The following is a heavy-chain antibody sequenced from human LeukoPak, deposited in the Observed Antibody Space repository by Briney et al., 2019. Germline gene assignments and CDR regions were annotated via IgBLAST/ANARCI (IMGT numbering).Heavy chain of an antibody. J-gene: IGHJ6*02. CDR1: GGSISSYY. CDR3: ARGRRIHLYSSYYGMDV. V-gene: IGHV4-34*01. Sequence: SETLYLTCTVSGGSISSYYWSWIRQPAGKGLEWIGEINHNGSTNYNPSLKSRVTISVDTSKNQFSLKLSSATAADTAVYYCARGRRIHLYSSYYGMDVWGQGTTATVSS. D-gene: IGHD6-13*01. CDR2: INHNGST.